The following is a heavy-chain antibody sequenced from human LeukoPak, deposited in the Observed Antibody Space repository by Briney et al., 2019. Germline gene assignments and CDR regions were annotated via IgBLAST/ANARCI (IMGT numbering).Heavy chain of an antibody. D-gene: IGHD1-1*01. CDR3: ARDRLEVLDYYFDY. CDR2: IYYSGST. Sequence: SAPLSLTCTVSGGSFKSYYWSWIRQPPGKGLEGICYIYYSGSTNYSPSLQSRVTISLDMSKNHFSLQLRSVTAADTAVYYCARDRLEVLDYYFDYWGQGTLVTVSS. CDR1: GGSFKSYY. J-gene: IGHJ4*02. V-gene: IGHV4-59*01.